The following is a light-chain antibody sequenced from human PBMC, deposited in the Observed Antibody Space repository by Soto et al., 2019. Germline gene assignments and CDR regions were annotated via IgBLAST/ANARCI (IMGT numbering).Light chain of an antibody. Sequence: QSVLNQPASVSGSPGQSITISCTGTSSDVGGYNYVSWYQQHPGKAPKLMIYDVSNRPSGVSNRFSGSKSGNTASLTISGLQAEDEADYYCSSYTSSTVVFGGGTQLTVL. CDR1: SSDVGGYNY. CDR3: SSYTSSTVV. J-gene: IGLJ2*01. CDR2: DVS. V-gene: IGLV2-14*01.